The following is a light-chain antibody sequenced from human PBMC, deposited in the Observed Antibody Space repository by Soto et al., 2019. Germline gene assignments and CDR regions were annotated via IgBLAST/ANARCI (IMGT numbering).Light chain of an antibody. CDR1: HSVLSSSDNQNY. J-gene: IGKJ5*01. CDR3: QQYHSDPIT. Sequence: VLTPSPDSLAVSLDERATINCKSSHSVLSSSDNQNYLAWFQQKPGQPPKLIMYWASTRKSGVPDRFSGGGSGTDFTLTISSLQAEDVAVYYCQQYHSDPITFGQGTRLEIK. CDR2: WAS. V-gene: IGKV4-1*01.